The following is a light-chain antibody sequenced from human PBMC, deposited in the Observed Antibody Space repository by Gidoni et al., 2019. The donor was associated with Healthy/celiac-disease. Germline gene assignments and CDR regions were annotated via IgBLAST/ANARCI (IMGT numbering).Light chain of an antibody. CDR1: SSDVASYNR. Sequence: QSALTQPPSVSGSPGQSVTISCTGTSSDVASYNRVSWYQQPPGTAPKLMIYEVSNRPSGVPDRFSGSKSGNTASLTISGLQAEDEADYYCSSYTSSSTPYVVFGGGTKLTVL. CDR2: EVS. CDR3: SSYTSSSTPYVV. J-gene: IGLJ2*01. V-gene: IGLV2-18*02.